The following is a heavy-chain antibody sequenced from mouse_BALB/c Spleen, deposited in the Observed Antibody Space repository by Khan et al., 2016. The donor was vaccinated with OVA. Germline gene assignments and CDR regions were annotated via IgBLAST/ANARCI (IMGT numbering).Heavy chain of an antibody. CDR2: IYPGTNST. CDR1: GYIFTSYW. CDR3: ARDGPDGAWFVY. D-gene: IGHD2-3*01. Sequence: VKLVESGTELVRPGASVKLSCKTSGYIFTSYWIHWVKQRSGQGLEWIARIYPGTNSTYYNEKFKGKATLTADKSSSTAYMQLSTLKSEDSAVYFCARDGPDGAWFVYWGQGTLVTVSA. J-gene: IGHJ3*01. V-gene: IGHV1S132*01.